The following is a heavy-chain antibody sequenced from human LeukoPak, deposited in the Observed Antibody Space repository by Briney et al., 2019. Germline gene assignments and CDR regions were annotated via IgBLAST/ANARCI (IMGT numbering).Heavy chain of an antibody. CDR3: ARAAEWLVLFDY. CDR2: FNPNSGCT. V-gene: IGHV1-2*06. CDR1: GYTFTGYY. J-gene: IGHJ4*02. Sequence: GASVKVSCKASGYTFTGYYMHWVRQAPGQGPEWMGRFNPNSGCTNYAQKFQGRVTMTRDTSISTAYMELSRLRSDDTAVYYCARAAEWLVLFDYWAQRTLVSVSS. D-gene: IGHD6-19*01.